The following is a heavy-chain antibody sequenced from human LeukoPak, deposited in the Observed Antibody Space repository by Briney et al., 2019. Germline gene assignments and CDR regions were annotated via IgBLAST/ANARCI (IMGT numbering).Heavy chain of an antibody. Sequence: GGSLRLSCAASGFTFSSYAMSWVRQAPGKGLEWVSAISGSGGSTYYADSVKGRFTISRDNSKNTLYLQMNSLRAEDTAVYYCAKEHGGSSWYEDAFDIWGQGTMVTVS. V-gene: IGHV3-23*01. CDR2: ISGSGGST. D-gene: IGHD6-13*01. CDR3: AKEHGGSSWYEDAFDI. J-gene: IGHJ3*02. CDR1: GFTFSSYA.